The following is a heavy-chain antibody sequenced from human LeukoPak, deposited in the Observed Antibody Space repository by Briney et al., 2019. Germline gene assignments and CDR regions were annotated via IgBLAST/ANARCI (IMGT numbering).Heavy chain of an antibody. J-gene: IGHJ4*02. CDR3: AKDQRYFGSGSDSYFDP. CDR1: GFTFSSYA. CDR2: ISGSGGSK. V-gene: IGHV3-23*01. Sequence: PGGSLRLSCAASGFTFSSYAMSWVRQAPGKGLEWVSGISGSGGSKYFADSVKGRFTISRDNSKNTLYLQMNSLRAEDTAVYYCAKDQRYFGSGSDSYFDPWGQGTLVTVSS. D-gene: IGHD3-10*01.